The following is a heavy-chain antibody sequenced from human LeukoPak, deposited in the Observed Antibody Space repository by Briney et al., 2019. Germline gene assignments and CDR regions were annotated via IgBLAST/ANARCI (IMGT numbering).Heavy chain of an antibody. J-gene: IGHJ5*02. CDR1: GGSISSGSYY. D-gene: IGHD6-13*01. V-gene: IGHV4-61*02. Sequence: ASQTLSLTCTVSGGSISSGSYYWSWIRQPAGKGLGWIGRIYTSGSTNYNPSLKSRVTISVDTSKNQFSLKLSSVTAADTAVYYCARGRARGIAAAGNWFDPWGQGTLVTVSS. CDR2: IYTSGST. CDR3: ARGRARGIAAAGNWFDP.